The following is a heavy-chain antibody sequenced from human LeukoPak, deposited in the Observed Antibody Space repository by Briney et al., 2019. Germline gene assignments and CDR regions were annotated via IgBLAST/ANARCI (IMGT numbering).Heavy chain of an antibody. V-gene: IGHV4-34*01. Sequence: PSETLSLTXAVYGGSFGGYYWSWIRQTPGKGLEWIGEINHSGSTNYNPSLKSRVTISVDTSKNQLSLKLSSVTAADTAVYYCARRKLRFLEWLPVPFDYWGQGTLVTVSS. J-gene: IGHJ4*02. CDR3: ARRKLRFLEWLPVPFDY. D-gene: IGHD3-3*01. CDR2: INHSGST. CDR1: GGSFGGYY.